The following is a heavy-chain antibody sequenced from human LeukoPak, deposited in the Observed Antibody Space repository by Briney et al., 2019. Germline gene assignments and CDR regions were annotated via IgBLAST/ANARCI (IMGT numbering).Heavy chain of an antibody. CDR2: IYPGDSDT. Sequence: GESLKISCKGSGYSFTSYWIGWVRQMPGKGLEWMGIIYPGDSDTRYSPSFQGQVTISADKSISTAYLQWSSLKASDTAMYYCARHALGIVGARGAFDIWGQGTMVTVSS. CDR3: ARHALGIVGARGAFDI. J-gene: IGHJ3*02. CDR1: GYSFTSYW. V-gene: IGHV5-51*01. D-gene: IGHD1-26*01.